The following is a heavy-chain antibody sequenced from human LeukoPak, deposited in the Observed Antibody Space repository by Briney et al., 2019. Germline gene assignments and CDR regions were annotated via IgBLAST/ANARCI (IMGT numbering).Heavy chain of an antibody. CDR3: ARGGSSSGSYYYGVDA. V-gene: IGHV1-2*02. Sequence: ASVRVSCKTSGYTFSGIYIYWVRQAPGQGLEWMGWINPNSGDTNYAQKFQGRVTMTRDTSISTAYMDLSSLISDDTAVYYCARGGSSSGSYYYGVDAWGQGTTVTVSS. CDR1: GYTFSGIY. CDR2: INPNSGDT. D-gene: IGHD3-10*01. J-gene: IGHJ6*02.